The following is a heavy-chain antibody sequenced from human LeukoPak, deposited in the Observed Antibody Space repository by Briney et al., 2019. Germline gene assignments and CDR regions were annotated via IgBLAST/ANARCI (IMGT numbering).Heavy chain of an antibody. CDR2: MSPKSANT. CDR3: ARGLHRSGSDYYYYYMDV. CDR1: GYTFTSYD. Sequence: GASVKVSFKASGYTFTSYDINWVRQATGQGLEWMGWMSPKSANTGFAQKFQGRVTITRDTSISTAYMELSSLRSEDTAVYYCARGLHRSGSDYYYYYMDVWGKGTTVTISS. D-gene: IGHD3-10*01. J-gene: IGHJ6*03. V-gene: IGHV1-8*03.